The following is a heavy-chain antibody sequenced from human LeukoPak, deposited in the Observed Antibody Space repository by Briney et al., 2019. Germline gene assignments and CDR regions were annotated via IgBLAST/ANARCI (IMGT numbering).Heavy chain of an antibody. CDR2: ISGGGVGRT. D-gene: IGHD3-10*01. J-gene: IGHJ3*01. Sequence: PGGSLRLSCEASGFTFNSYAMSWVRQAPGKGLDWVSVISGGGVGRTDYADPVRGRFTISRDDSKNTMYLEMNSLTVEDTAVYFCAKEDPWFGDAFDLWGQGTLVTVSS. V-gene: IGHV3-23*01. CDR3: AKEDPWFGDAFDL. CDR1: GFTFNSYA.